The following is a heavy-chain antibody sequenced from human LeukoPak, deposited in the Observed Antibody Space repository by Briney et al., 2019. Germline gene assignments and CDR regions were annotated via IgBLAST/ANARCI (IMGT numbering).Heavy chain of an antibody. J-gene: IGHJ4*02. CDR2: ISHDGII. V-gene: IGHV3-74*01. CDR1: VFTFSKYV. CDR3: ARDWVYKIDY. D-gene: IGHD5-24*01. Sequence: GGSLRLSCETAVFTFSKYVLHGVRRTPGKGLVWVARISHDGIISYADSVKGRFTISRDNAKNTLILQMNSLRVEDTAVYYCARDWVYKIDYWGRGTLVTVSS.